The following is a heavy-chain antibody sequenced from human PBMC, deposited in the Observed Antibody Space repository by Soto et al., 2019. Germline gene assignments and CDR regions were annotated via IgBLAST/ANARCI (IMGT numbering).Heavy chain of an antibody. V-gene: IGHV1-18*01. J-gene: IGHJ6*02. CDR1: GYVFSTYG. Sequence: QAQLVQSGAEVKKPGASVKVSCKASGYVFSTYGITWVRQAPGQGLEWMGWISGYNGNTDDGQKRQDRGTLTIDASTTTAYMDLRNLKSDDPAVYDCARAEVYTSSWYAMDVWGQGTTVIVSS. D-gene: IGHD6-13*01. CDR2: ISGYNGNT. CDR3: ARAEVYTSSWYAMDV.